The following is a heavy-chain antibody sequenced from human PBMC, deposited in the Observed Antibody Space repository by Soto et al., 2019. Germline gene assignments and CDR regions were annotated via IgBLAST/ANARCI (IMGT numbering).Heavy chain of an antibody. Sequence: QVQLVQSGVDVKKPGASVKVSCKASGYTFISHGISWVRQAAGQVLEWMGWISGKNGNTNYAQKLQGRVTLTTDTSTRTAYMELRSLRSNDTAVYYCARVSSSIVVVPDYGMDVWGQGTTVTVSS. CDR3: ARVSSSIVVVPDYGMDV. CDR2: ISGKNGNT. CDR1: GYTFISHG. D-gene: IGHD2-15*01. J-gene: IGHJ6*02. V-gene: IGHV1-18*04.